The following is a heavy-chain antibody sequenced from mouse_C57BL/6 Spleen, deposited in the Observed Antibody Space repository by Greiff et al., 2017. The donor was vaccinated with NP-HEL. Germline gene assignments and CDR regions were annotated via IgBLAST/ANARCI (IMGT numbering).Heavy chain of an antibody. CDR1: GFNIKDYY. D-gene: IGHD2-2*01. Sequence: EVQLQQSGAELVRPGASVKLSCTASGFNIKDYYMHWVKQRPEQGLEWIGRIDPEDGDTEYAPKFQGKATMTADTSSNTAYLQLSSLTSEDTAVYYCTTAFYYGYDGDYYAMDYWGQGTSVTVSS. J-gene: IGHJ4*01. V-gene: IGHV14-1*01. CDR2: IDPEDGDT. CDR3: TTAFYYGYDGDYYAMDY.